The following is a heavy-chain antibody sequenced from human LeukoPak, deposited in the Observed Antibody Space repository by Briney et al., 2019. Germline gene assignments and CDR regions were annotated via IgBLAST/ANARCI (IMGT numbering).Heavy chain of an antibody. CDR3: AKEGTASKPSDLDY. J-gene: IGHJ4*02. V-gene: IGHV3-30*02. Sequence: GGSLRLSCAASGFILSDYGIHWVRQAPGKGLEWVAFIRFDGSSKYYTDSVKGRFTISRDNSRNTVYLQMNSLRVEDTAVYYCAKEGTASKPSDLDYWGQGTLVTVSS. CDR1: GFILSDYG. D-gene: IGHD1/OR15-1a*01. CDR2: IRFDGSSK.